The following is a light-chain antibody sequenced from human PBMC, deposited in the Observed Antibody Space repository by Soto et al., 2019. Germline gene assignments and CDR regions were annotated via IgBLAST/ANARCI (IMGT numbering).Light chain of an antibody. Sequence: DIVMTQSPLSLPVTPGEPASISCSSSQSLLHSNGYNYLDWYLQKPGQSPQLLIYLGSNRASGVPDRFSGSGSGTDFTLKISRVEAEDVGVYYCMQGTHWPITFGQGTRLEIK. CDR3: MQGTHWPIT. J-gene: IGKJ5*01. CDR2: LGS. CDR1: QSLLHSNGYNY. V-gene: IGKV2-28*01.